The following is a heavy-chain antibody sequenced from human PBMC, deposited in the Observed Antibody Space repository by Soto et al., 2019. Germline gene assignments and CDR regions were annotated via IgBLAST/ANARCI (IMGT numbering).Heavy chain of an antibody. D-gene: IGHD6-13*01. CDR3: ARDHSASGSWQWFDP. J-gene: IGHJ5*02. CDR2: IKEDGSEK. V-gene: IGHV3-7*03. CDR1: GFTFSRYW. Sequence: EVQLVESGGRLVQPGGSLRLSCAASGFTFSRYWMSWVRQAPGKGLEWVANIKEDGSEKYYVDSVKGRFTISRDNAKNSLYLQMNSLRAEDTAVYYCARDHSASGSWQWFDPWGQGTLVTVSS.